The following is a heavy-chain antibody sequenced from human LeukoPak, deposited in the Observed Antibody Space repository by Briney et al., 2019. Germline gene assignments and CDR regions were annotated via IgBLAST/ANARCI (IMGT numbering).Heavy chain of an antibody. D-gene: IGHD3-10*01. CDR1: GFTFRAYA. V-gene: IGHV3-30*01. J-gene: IGHJ4*02. Sequence: GASLRLSCVASGFTFRAYALHWVRRAPGRGLDWVAVVSSDGQNDFYSDSVRGRFTISRDNSRDTLYLQMDAPRVADTGLYFCAGSTYYYGSGTFYSVGPFDSWGEGTLVTVSS. CDR2: VSSDGQND. CDR3: AGSTYYYGSGTFYSVGPFDS.